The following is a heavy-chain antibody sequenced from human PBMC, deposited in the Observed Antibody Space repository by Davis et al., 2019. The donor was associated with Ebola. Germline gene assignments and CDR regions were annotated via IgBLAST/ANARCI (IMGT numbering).Heavy chain of an antibody. V-gene: IGHV3-73*01. Sequence: GGSLRLSCAASGFTFSGSAMHWVRQASGKGLEWVGRIRSKANSYATAYAASVKGRFTISRDDSKNTAYLQMNSLKAEDTAVYYCTSFYGDQDYWGQGTLVTVSS. J-gene: IGHJ4*02. CDR2: IRSKANSYAT. CDR1: GFTFSGSA. CDR3: TSFYGDQDY. D-gene: IGHD4-17*01.